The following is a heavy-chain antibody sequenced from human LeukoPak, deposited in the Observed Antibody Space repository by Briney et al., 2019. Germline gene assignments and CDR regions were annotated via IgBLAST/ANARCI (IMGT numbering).Heavy chain of an antibody. CDR3: AKDQSYYNWFDP. V-gene: IGHV3-23*01. Sequence: GGSLRLSCAASGFTFKIYAMTWVRQAPGKGLEWVSSIDADGGATFYADSVQGRFSISRGNAKNTLGLQMHSLTAEDTAIYYCAKDQSYYNWFDPWGQGTRVTVSS. J-gene: IGHJ5*02. CDR2: IDADGGAT. CDR1: GFTFKIYA. D-gene: IGHD3-10*01.